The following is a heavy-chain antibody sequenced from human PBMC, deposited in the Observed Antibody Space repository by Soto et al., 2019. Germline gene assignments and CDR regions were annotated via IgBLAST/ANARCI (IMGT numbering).Heavy chain of an antibody. Sequence: GASVEVCWEACGVGFGSCARRSVLQAPGQWLEWMGVIIPIFGTANYAQKFQGRVTITADESTSTAYMELSSLRSEDTAVYYCARDLPNCISTSCYRPSIFAPFDPWGQGTLVTV. D-gene: IGHD2-2*01. CDR3: ARDLPNCISTSCYRPSIFAPFDP. J-gene: IGHJ5*02. CDR1: GVGFGSCA. CDR2: IIPIFGTA. V-gene: IGHV1-69*13.